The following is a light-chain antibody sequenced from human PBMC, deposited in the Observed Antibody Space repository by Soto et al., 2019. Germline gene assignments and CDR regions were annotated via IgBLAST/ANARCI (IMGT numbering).Light chain of an antibody. CDR1: QSISVH. V-gene: IGKV1-39*01. Sequence: DIQMTQSPSSLSASVGDTVTITCRASQSISVHLYWYQQKPGKVPKLLIYAASNLQSGVPLRFSGSGSETDFALTISSLQPEDFATYYCQQSYITPYTFGQGTKLEIK. J-gene: IGKJ2*01. CDR3: QQSYITPYT. CDR2: AAS.